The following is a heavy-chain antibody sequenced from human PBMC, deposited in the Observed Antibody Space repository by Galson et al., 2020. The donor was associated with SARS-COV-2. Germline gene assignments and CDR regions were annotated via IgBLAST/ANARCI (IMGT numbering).Heavy chain of an antibody. J-gene: IGHJ6*02. CDR3: ARVVTAASNYYYYGMDV. CDR2: IYYSGST. Sequence: SETLSLTSDVSGDSISSVGYSWSWIRQHPGKGLEWIGYIYYSGSTSYNPSLKSRVTISVDTSTNQFSLKLSSVTAADTAVYYCARVVTAASNYYYYGMDVWGQGTTVTVSS. V-gene: IGHV4-31*11. D-gene: IGHD2-21*02. CDR1: GDSISSVGYS.